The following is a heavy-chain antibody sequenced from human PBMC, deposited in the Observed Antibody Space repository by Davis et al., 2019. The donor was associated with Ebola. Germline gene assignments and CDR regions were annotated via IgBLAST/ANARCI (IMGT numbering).Heavy chain of an antibody. J-gene: IGHJ6*02. CDR2: IYYSGST. V-gene: IGHV4-59*01. Sequence: SETLSLTCTVPGGSISSYYWSCIRQPPGKGLEWIGYIYYSGSTNYNPSLKSRVTISVDTSKNQFSLKLSSVTAADTAVYYCARGKYYYGIDVWGQGTTVTVSS. CDR3: ARGKYYYGIDV. CDR1: GGSISSYY.